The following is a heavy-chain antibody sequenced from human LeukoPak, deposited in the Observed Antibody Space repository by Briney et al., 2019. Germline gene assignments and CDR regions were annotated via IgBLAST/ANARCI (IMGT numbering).Heavy chain of an antibody. Sequence: GGSLRLSCAASGFTFSSYSMNWFRQAPGKGLEWVSSISSSSSYIYYADSVKGRFTISRDNAKNSLYLQMNSLRAEDTAVYYCARDNKNFGIAVAGSWGQGTLVTVSS. J-gene: IGHJ5*02. CDR1: GFTFSSYS. CDR3: ARDNKNFGIAVAGS. CDR2: ISSSSSYI. D-gene: IGHD6-19*01. V-gene: IGHV3-21*01.